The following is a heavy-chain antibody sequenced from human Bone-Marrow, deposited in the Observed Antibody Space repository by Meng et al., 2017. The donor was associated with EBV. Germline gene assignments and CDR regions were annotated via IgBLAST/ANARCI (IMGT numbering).Heavy chain of an antibody. CDR3: ARATGGSTGYFR. Sequence: VQPQQWGAGLLKPSETLSLTCVVNGGSLSGFSWSWIRQAPGKGLEWIGEIKHSGSTNYNPSLKNRVTISVDPSKNQFSLRLSSVTAADTAVYYCARATGGSTGYFRWGQGTLVTVSS. V-gene: IGHV4-34*01. CDR2: IKHSGST. J-gene: IGHJ4*02. CDR1: GGSLSGFS. D-gene: IGHD3-9*01.